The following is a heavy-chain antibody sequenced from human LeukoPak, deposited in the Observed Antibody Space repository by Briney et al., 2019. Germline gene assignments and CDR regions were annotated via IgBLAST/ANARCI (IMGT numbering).Heavy chain of an antibody. D-gene: IGHD3-22*01. J-gene: IGHJ4*02. CDR3: ASHSSGYYRGFFDY. V-gene: IGHV4-34*01. Sequence: SETLSLTCAVYGGSFSGYYWSWIRQPPGKGLEWIGEINHSGSTNYNPSLKSRVTISVDTSKNQFSLKLSSVTAADTAVYYCASHSSGYYRGFFDYWGQGTLVTVSS. CDR1: GGSFSGYY. CDR2: INHSGST.